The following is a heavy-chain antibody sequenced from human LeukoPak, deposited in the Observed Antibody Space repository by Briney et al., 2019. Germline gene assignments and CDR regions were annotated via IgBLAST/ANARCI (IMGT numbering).Heavy chain of an antibody. CDR1: GLTFSRCA. D-gene: IGHD2/OR15-2a*01. Sequence: GGSLRLSCAASGLTFSRCAMGWVRLAPGKGLEWVSTIGGSGDSTYYAGSVKGRFTISRDHSKNTLYLQMNSLRAEDTAVYYCAARPPIIVGGPFDYGGQAILATVSS. J-gene: IGHJ4*02. CDR3: AARPPIIVGGPFDY. CDR2: IGGSGDST. V-gene: IGHV3-23*01.